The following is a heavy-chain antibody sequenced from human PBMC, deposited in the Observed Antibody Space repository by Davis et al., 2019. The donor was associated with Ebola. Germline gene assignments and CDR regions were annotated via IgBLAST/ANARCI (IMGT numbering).Heavy chain of an antibody. J-gene: IGHJ3*02. CDR3: ARGENGVVVAADDAFDI. Sequence: SVKVSCKASGGTFSSYAISWVRQAPGQGLEWMGRIIPILGIANYAQKFQGRVTITADKSTSTAYMELSSLRSEDTAVYYCARGENGVVVAADDAFDIWGQGTMVTVSS. CDR1: GGTFSSYA. CDR2: IIPILGIA. D-gene: IGHD2-15*01. V-gene: IGHV1-69*04.